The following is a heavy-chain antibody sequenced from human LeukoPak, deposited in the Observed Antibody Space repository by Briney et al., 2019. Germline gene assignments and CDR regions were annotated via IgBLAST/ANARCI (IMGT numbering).Heavy chain of an antibody. CDR1: GYTFTSYD. J-gene: IGHJ4*02. Sequence: GASVKVSCKASGYTFTSYDINWVRQAPGQGLEWMGWISAYNGNTNYAQKLQGRVTMTTDTSTSTAYMELRSLRSDDTAVYYCARFHRYNWNYGGPFDYWGQGTLVTVSS. CDR2: ISAYNGNT. D-gene: IGHD1-7*01. V-gene: IGHV1-18*01. CDR3: ARFHRYNWNYGGPFDY.